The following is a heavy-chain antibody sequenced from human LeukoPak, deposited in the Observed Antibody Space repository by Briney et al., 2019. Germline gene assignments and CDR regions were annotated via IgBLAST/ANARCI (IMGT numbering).Heavy chain of an antibody. Sequence: ASVKVSCKASGYTFTSYGISWVRQAPGQGLEWMGWISAYNGNTNYAQKLQGRVTMTTDTSTSTAYMELRSLRSDDTAVYYCAREEGIAVAGNYYYGMDVWGQGTRSPSP. CDR1: GYTFTSYG. CDR2: ISAYNGNT. D-gene: IGHD6-19*01. J-gene: IGHJ6*02. CDR3: AREEGIAVAGNYYYGMDV. V-gene: IGHV1-18*01.